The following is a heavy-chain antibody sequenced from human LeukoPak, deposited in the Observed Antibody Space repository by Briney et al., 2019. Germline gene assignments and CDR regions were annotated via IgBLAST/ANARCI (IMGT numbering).Heavy chain of an antibody. CDR2: INHSGST. V-gene: IGHV4-34*01. CDR1: GGSFSGCY. Sequence: SETLSLTCAVYGGSFSGCYWSWIRQPPGKGLEWIGEINHSGSTNYNPSLKSRVTISVDTSKNQFSLKLSSVTAADTAVYYCARGTGVVVIFDYWGQGTLVTVSS. J-gene: IGHJ4*02. D-gene: IGHD3-22*01. CDR3: ARGTGVVVIFDY.